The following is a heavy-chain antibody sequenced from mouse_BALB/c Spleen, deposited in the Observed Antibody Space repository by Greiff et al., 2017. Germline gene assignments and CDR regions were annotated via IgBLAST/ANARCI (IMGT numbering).Heavy chain of an antibody. J-gene: IGHJ4*01. CDR3: ARLRYDYYAMDY. D-gene: IGHD2-14*01. CDR2: ISSGGSYT. Sequence: EVQRVESGGGLVKPGGSLKLSCAASGFTFSSYAMSWVRQTPEKRLEWVATISSGGSYTYYPDSVKGRFTISRDNAKNTLYLQMSSLRSEDTAMYYCARLRYDYYAMDYWGQGTSVTVSS. V-gene: IGHV5-9-3*01. CDR1: GFTFSSYA.